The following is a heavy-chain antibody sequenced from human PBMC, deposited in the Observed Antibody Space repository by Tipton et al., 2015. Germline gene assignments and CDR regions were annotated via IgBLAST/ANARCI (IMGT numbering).Heavy chain of an antibody. CDR2: ITASGNTT. V-gene: IGHV3-23*01. Sequence: GSLRLSCAASGFTFSTYAMSWVRQAPGKGLEWVAGITASGNTTYYADSVKGRFTISRDNSKNTLSLQMNGLRAEDTAVYYCARINTISESMDVWGQGTTVTVSS. CDR3: ARINTISESMDV. CDR1: GFTFSTYA. J-gene: IGHJ6*02. D-gene: IGHD3-3*01.